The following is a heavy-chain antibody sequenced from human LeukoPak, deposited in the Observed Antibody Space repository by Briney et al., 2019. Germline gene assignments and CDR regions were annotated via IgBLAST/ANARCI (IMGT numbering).Heavy chain of an antibody. V-gene: IGHV3-30*03. J-gene: IGHJ6*03. Sequence: GGSLRLSCAASGLTFTSYSMNWVRQAPGKGLEWVAVISYDGSNKYYADSVKGRFTISRDNSKNTLYLQMNSLRAEDMAVYYCARAEIAAPAYYYYMDVWGKGTTVTVSS. CDR3: ARAEIAAPAYYYYMDV. CDR2: ISYDGSNK. CDR1: GLTFTSYS. D-gene: IGHD6-6*01.